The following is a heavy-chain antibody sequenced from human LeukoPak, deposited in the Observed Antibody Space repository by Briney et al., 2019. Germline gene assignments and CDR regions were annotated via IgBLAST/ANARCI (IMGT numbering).Heavy chain of an antibody. Sequence: ASVKVSCKASGYSFTTYAMTWVRQAPGQGLEWMGWINTNTGNPTYAQGFTGRFVFPLDTSVSTAYLQISSLKAEDTAVYFCARELLITRTWFDPWGQGTLVTVSS. CDR1: GYSFTTYA. D-gene: IGHD3-22*01. J-gene: IGHJ5*02. CDR2: INTNTGNP. CDR3: ARELLITRTWFDP. V-gene: IGHV7-4-1*02.